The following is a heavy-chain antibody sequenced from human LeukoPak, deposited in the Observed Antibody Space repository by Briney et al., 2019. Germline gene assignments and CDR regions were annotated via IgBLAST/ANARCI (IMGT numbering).Heavy chain of an antibody. CDR3: VREILWFGEFQSYYYMDV. Sequence: SETLSLTCTVSGGSISSYYWSWIRQPAGKGLEWIGRIYTSGSTNYNPSLKSRVTMSVDTSKNQFSLKLSSVTAADTAVYYCVREILWFGEFQSYYYMDVWGKGTTVTVSS. CDR1: GGSISSYY. V-gene: IGHV4-4*07. D-gene: IGHD3-10*01. CDR2: IYTSGST. J-gene: IGHJ6*03.